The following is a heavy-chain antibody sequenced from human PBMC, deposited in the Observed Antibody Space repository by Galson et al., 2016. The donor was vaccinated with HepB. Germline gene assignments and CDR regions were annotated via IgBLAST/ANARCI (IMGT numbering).Heavy chain of an antibody. CDR2: TRNKARSYTT. D-gene: IGHD6-6*01. CDR3: IRASSSSGYWYFDL. CDR1: GFTFSDHY. J-gene: IGHJ2*01. Sequence: SLRLSCAASGFTFSDHYMDWVRQAPGKGLEWVARTRNKARSYTTEYAASVKGRFTISRGDSQNSVYLQMNSLNTEDTALYYCIRASSSSGYWYFDLWGRGTLVTVSS. V-gene: IGHV3-72*01.